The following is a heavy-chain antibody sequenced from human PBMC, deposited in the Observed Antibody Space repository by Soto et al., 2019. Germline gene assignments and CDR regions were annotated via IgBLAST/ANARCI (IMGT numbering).Heavy chain of an antibody. CDR1: GGSIISHY. Sequence: SETLSLTCTVSGGSIISHYWSWIRQPPGKGLEWIGYIYSSGTTNYNPSLKGRVTISVDTSKNQFSLKLSSVTAADTAVYYCARDSLGTSWKNWFDPWGQGTLVTVSS. J-gene: IGHJ5*02. CDR2: IYSSGTT. CDR3: ARDSLGTSWKNWFDP. D-gene: IGHD6-13*01. V-gene: IGHV4-59*11.